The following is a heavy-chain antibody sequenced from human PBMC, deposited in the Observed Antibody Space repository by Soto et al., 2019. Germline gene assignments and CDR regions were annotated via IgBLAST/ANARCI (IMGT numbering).Heavy chain of an antibody. Sequence: QVQLVQSGAEVKKPGASVNVSCKASGYPFARYYIHWVRQAPGQGLEWMGIINPTGGSTNYAQKFQGRVTMTRDTSTSTIYMEVSSLSSEDTAVYYCARDFDYVAGIDYWGQETLVTVSS. CDR2: INPTGGST. J-gene: IGHJ4*02. CDR3: ARDFDYVAGIDY. V-gene: IGHV1-46*01. D-gene: IGHD6-19*01. CDR1: GYPFARYY.